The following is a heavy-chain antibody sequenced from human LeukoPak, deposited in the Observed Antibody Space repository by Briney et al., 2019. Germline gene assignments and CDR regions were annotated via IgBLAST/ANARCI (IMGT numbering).Heavy chain of an antibody. CDR2: ISYSGST. CDR1: GGSISSSSYF. CDR3: ARLVASDSLFDY. D-gene: IGHD2-8*02. V-gene: IGHV4-39*01. J-gene: IGHJ4*02. Sequence: SETLSLTCTVSGGSISSSSYFWGWIRQPPGEGLECIGSISYSGSTYYNPSLKSRVTISVDTSKNQFSLQLTSVTAADTAVYYCARLVASDSLFDYWGQGTLVTVSS.